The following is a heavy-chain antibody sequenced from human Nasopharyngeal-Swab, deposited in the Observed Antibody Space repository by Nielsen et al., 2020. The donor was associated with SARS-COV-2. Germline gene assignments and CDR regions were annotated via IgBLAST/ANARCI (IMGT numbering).Heavy chain of an antibody. CDR3: AREWINNFDY. Sequence: GGSLRLSCAASGFTFSTYAMHWVRQAPGKGLEWVADISYDGDNKYYADSVKGRFTISRDNSKNTLYLQMNSLRAEGTAVYYCAREWINNFDYWGQGTLVTVSS. V-gene: IGHV3-30-3*01. D-gene: IGHD5-12*01. CDR2: ISYDGDNK. J-gene: IGHJ4*02. CDR1: GFTFSTYA.